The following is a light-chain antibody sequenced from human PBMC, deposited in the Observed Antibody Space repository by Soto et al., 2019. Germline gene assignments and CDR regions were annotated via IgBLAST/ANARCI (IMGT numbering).Light chain of an antibody. J-gene: IGLJ1*01. Sequence: QSVLTQPPSASGTPGQRVTISCSGISSNIGSNPVNWFQQLPGSAPKLLIYSHNQRPSGVPDRFSGSKSGTSASLAISGLHSEDEAAYYCGAWDDRLNGYVFGTGTKVTVL. CDR1: SSNIGSNP. CDR2: SHN. CDR3: GAWDDRLNGYV. V-gene: IGLV1-44*01.